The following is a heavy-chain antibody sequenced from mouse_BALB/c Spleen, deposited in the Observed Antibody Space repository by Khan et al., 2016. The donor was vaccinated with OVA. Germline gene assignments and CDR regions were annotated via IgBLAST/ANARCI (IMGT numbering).Heavy chain of an antibody. CDR2: INTYTGEP. D-gene: IGHD2-10*01. CDR3: ARAPYCAYVMEN. CDR1: GYTFTKSG. Sequence: QIQLVQSGPELKKPGETVKISCKASGYTFTKSGMNWVKQAPGKGLKWMGWINTYTGEPTYADDFKGRFAFSLETSDSTAYLQINNLKNEDTATYFCARAPYCAYVMENWGQGTSVTVSS. J-gene: IGHJ4*01. V-gene: IGHV9-3-1*01.